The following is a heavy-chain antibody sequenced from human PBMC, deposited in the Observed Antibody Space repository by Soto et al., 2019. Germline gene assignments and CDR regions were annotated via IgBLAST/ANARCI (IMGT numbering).Heavy chain of an antibody. CDR1: GYTFTSYD. J-gene: IGHJ4*02. D-gene: IGHD6-19*01. Sequence: ASVKVSCKASGYTFTSYDINWVRQATGQGPEWMGWMSPNSGNTDYAQNFQGRATMTRDTSISTAYMELSSLTSEDTAVYYCARGVAAGFDYWGQGTLVTVSS. V-gene: IGHV1-8*01. CDR3: ARGVAAGFDY. CDR2: MSPNSGNT.